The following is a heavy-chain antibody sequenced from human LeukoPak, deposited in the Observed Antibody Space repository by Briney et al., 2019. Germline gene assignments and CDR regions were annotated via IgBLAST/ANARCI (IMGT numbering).Heavy chain of an antibody. Sequence: ASVKVSCKASGGTFSSYAISWVRQAPGQGLEWMGGIIPIFGTANYAQKLQGRVTMTTDTSTSTAYMELRSLRSDDTAVYYCARDSRDYAPGDYWGQGTLVTVSS. D-gene: IGHD4-17*01. J-gene: IGHJ4*02. CDR3: ARDSRDYAPGDY. CDR2: IIPIFGTA. CDR1: GGTFSSYA. V-gene: IGHV1-69*05.